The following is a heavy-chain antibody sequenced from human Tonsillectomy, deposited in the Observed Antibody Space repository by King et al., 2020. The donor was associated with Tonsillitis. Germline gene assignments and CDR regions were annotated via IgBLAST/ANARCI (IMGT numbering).Heavy chain of an antibody. V-gene: IGHV3-21*01. CDR3: AKDKGADYYDTGRGAFDI. D-gene: IGHD3-22*01. J-gene: IGHJ3*02. CDR1: GFIFRSYD. CDR2: IISTSKNM. Sequence: QLVQSGGGLVKPGGALLLSCATSGFIFRSYDMSWVRQAPGEGLGGFVSIISTSKNMFYADSVKGRFTISRDNAENALFLQMSSLRAEDTAVYYCAKDKGADYYDTGRGAFDIWGQGTVVTVSS.